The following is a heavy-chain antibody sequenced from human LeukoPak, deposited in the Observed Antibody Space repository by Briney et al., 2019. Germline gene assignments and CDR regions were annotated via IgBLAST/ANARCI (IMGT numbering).Heavy chain of an antibody. CDR1: GGSISSYY. V-gene: IGHV4-59*01. Sequence: PSETLSLTCTVSGGSISSYYWSWIRQPPGKGLEWIGYIYYSGSTNYNPSLKSRVTISVDTSKNQFSLKLSSVTAADTAVYYCASANYYDSSGWGDYYYYYGMDVWGQGTTVTVSS. CDR3: ASANYYDSSGWGDYYYYYGMDV. D-gene: IGHD3-22*01. J-gene: IGHJ6*02. CDR2: IYYSGST.